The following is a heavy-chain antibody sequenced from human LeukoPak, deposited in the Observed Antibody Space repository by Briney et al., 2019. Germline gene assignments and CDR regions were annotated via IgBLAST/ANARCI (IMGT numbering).Heavy chain of an antibody. Sequence: PSETLSLTCTVSGGSMNTSIYYWGWIRQPPGKGLEWIGSIYYRGSTYYNPSFKSRVTISVDTSKKQFSLKLSSVTAADTAVYYCARHEYYFDYWGQGTLVTVSS. CDR2: IYYRGST. CDR3: ARHEYYFDY. J-gene: IGHJ4*02. V-gene: IGHV4-39*01. CDR1: GGSMNTSIYY.